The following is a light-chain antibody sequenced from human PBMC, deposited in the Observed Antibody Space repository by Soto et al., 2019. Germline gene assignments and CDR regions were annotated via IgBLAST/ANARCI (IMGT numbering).Light chain of an antibody. J-gene: IGKJ5*01. CDR3: QQRSNWPPT. CDR1: QSVSSN. Sequence: VMTQSPATLSVSQGERATLSCRASQSVSSNLAWYQQKPGQAPRLLIYDTSTRATGIPARFSGSGSGTDFTLTISSLEPEDFAVYYCQQRSNWPPTFGQGTRLEIK. CDR2: DTS. V-gene: IGKV3-11*01.